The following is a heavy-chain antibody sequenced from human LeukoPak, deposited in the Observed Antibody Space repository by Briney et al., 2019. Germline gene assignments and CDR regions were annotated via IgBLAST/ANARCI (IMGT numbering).Heavy chain of an antibody. CDR3: ARGGRLVGATDLFGY. D-gene: IGHD1-26*01. CDR2: ISHSGST. J-gene: IGHJ4*02. Sequence: KPSETLSLTCAVSGGSLSGYYWSWIRQPPGKGLEWIGEISHSGSTNYNPSLKSRVTISVDTSKNQFSLKLSSVTAADTAVYYCARGGRLVGATDLFGYWGQGTLVTVSS. V-gene: IGHV4-34*01. CDR1: GGSLSGYY.